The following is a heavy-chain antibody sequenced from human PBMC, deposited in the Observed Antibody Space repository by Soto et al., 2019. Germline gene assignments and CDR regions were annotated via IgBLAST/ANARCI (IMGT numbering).Heavy chain of an antibody. V-gene: IGHV3-23*01. CDR2: TSTSGV. CDR3: AKLTSS. CDR1: GFTFSSSA. J-gene: IGHJ5*02. Sequence: VGSLRLSCAASGFTFSSSAMSWVRQAPGKGLEWVSTTSTSGVYYTDSVKGRFTISRDNSKNTLYLQMNSLRVEDTAIYYCAKLTSSWGQGALVTVS.